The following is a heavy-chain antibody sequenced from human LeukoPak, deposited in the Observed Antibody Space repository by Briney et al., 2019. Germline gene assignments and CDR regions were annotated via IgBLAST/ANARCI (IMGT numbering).Heavy chain of an antibody. CDR3: ARYMVRDSNFDY. J-gene: IGHJ4*02. D-gene: IGHD3-10*01. V-gene: IGHV3-21*01. CDR1: GFTFSSYS. CDR2: ISSSSSYI. Sequence: GGSLRLSCAASGFTFSSYSMNWVRQAPGKGLEWVSSISSSSSYIYYADSVKGRSTISRDNAKNSLYLQMNSLRAEDTAVYYCARYMVRDSNFDYWGQGTLVTVSS.